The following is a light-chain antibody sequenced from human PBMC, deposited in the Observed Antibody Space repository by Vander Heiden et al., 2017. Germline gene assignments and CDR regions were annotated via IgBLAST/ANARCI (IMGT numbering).Light chain of an antibody. Sequence: EIGMTQAPLSLPVTPGEPASISCRSSQSLLHSNGYNYLDWYLQKPGQSPQLLIYLGSNRASGVPDRFSGSGSGTDFTLKISSVEAEDVGVYYCMQALQTPFTFGPGTKVDIK. CDR2: LGS. J-gene: IGKJ3*01. CDR1: QSLLHSNGYNY. V-gene: IGKV2-28*01. CDR3: MQALQTPFT.